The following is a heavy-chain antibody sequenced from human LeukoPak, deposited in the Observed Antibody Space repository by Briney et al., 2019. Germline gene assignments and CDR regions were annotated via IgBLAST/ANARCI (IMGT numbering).Heavy chain of an antibody. CDR3: ARGGHYYDSSGYPFNWFDP. D-gene: IGHD3-22*01. CDR2: IIPIFGTA. Sequence: ASVKVSCKASGGTFSSYAISWVRQAPGQGLEWLGGIIPIFGTANYVQKFQGRVTITADESTSTAYMELSSLRSEDTAVYYCARGGHYYDSSGYPFNWFDPWGQGTLVTVSS. J-gene: IGHJ5*02. V-gene: IGHV1-69*13. CDR1: GGTFSSYA.